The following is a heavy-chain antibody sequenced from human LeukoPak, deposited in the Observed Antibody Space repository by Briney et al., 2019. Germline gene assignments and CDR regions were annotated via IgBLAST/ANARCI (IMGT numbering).Heavy chain of an antibody. J-gene: IGHJ4*02. Sequence: GGSLRLSCTVSGFTVSDNSMSWVRQAPGKGLEWVSFIYSGGNTHYSDSVKGRFTISRDNSKNTLYLQMNSLRAEDTAVYYCAKDRLDYYDSSGLIDYWGQGTLVTVSS. CDR2: IYSGGNT. CDR3: AKDRLDYYDSSGLIDY. V-gene: IGHV3-53*05. D-gene: IGHD3-22*01. CDR1: GFTVSDNS.